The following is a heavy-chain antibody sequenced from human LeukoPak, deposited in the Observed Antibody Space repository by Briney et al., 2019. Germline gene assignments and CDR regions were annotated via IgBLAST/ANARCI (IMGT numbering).Heavy chain of an antibody. V-gene: IGHV3-30-3*01. J-gene: IGHJ4*02. D-gene: IGHD3-10*01. Sequence: PGRSLRLSCAASGFTFSSYAMHWVRQASGKGLEWVAVISYDGSNKYYADSVKGRFTISRDNSKNTLYLQMNSLRAEDTAVYFCAARKVRGVWFYLDYWGQGTLVTVSS. CDR2: ISYDGSNK. CDR3: AARKVRGVWFYLDY. CDR1: GFTFSSYA.